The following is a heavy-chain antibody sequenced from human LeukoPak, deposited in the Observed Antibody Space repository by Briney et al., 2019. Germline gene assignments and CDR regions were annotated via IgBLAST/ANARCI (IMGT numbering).Heavy chain of an antibody. Sequence: ASVKVSCKVSGYTLTELSMHWVRQAPGKGLEWMGGFDPEDGETIYAQKFQGRVTMTEDTSTDTAYMELSSLRSEDTAVYYCATRHLRSGGSCYSYWGQGTLVTVSS. D-gene: IGHD2-15*01. CDR1: GYTLTELS. CDR2: FDPEDGET. J-gene: IGHJ4*02. CDR3: ATRHLRSGGSCYSY. V-gene: IGHV1-24*01.